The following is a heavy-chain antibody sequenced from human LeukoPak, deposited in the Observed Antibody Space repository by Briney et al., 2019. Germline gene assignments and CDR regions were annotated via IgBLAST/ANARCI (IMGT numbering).Heavy chain of an antibody. CDR2: IYHRGTT. Sequence: SETLSLTCTVSAYSISNGFVWGWIRQPPGKGLEWIASIYHRGTTYYNPSLKSRVTMSVDTSKNQFSLRLSSVTAADTAVYYCTRLSHVAGAPKVSWFDPWGQGTLVTVSS. D-gene: IGHD1-26*01. V-gene: IGHV4-38-2*02. CDR1: AYSISNGFV. J-gene: IGHJ5*02. CDR3: TRLSHVAGAPKVSWFDP.